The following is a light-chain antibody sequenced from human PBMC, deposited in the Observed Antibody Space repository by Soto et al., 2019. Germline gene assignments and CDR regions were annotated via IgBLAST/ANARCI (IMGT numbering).Light chain of an antibody. CDR3: MQALQLPWT. CDR1: QSLLHSNGKNY. CDR2: FGS. V-gene: IGKV2-28*01. Sequence: DIVMTQSPLPLSVTPGEPASISCRSSQSLLHSNGKNYLDWYLQKPGQSPQLLIYFGSDRASGVPARFSGSGSGTDFTLQISRVEAEDVGVYFWMQALQLPWTFGQGTKVEIK. J-gene: IGKJ1*01.